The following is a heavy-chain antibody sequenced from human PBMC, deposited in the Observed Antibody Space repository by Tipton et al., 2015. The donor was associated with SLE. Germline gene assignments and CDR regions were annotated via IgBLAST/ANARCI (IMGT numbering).Heavy chain of an antibody. CDR2: LKSDGTNI. D-gene: IGHD7-27*01. Sequence: SLRLSCTTSGFTFSSYWMHWVRQAPGRGLMWVSGLKSDGTNIKYADSVKGRLTISRDNGMSTLYLHINSLRAEDTAVYYCARGHWAGDLYYFDYWGQGTLVTVSS. CDR1: GFTFSSYW. V-gene: IGHV3-74*01. CDR3: ARGHWAGDLYYFDY. J-gene: IGHJ4*02.